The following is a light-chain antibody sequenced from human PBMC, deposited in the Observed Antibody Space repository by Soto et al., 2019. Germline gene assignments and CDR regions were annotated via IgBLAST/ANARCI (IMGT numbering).Light chain of an antibody. CDR2: DAS. CDR1: QSVSSY. J-gene: IGKJ1*01. CDR3: QHYGSSPRRT. Sequence: EIVLTQSPATLSLSPGERATLSCRASQSVSSYLAWYQQKPGQAPRLLIYDASNRATGIPARFSGSGSGTDFTLTISSLEPEDFAVYYCQHYGSSPRRTFGQGTKVDIK. V-gene: IGKV3-11*01.